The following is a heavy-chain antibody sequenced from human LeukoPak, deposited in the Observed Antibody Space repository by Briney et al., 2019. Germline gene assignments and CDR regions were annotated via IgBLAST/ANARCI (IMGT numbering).Heavy chain of an antibody. CDR2: ISAYNGNT. Sequence: ASVKVSCKASGYTFTSYGISWVRQAPGQGLEWMGWISAYNGNTNYAQKFQGRVTMTEDTSTDTAYMELSSLRSEDTVVYYCATAGRYQLLLDYWGQGTLVTVSS. CDR3: ATAGRYQLLLDY. V-gene: IGHV1-18*01. CDR1: GYTFTSYG. D-gene: IGHD2-2*01. J-gene: IGHJ4*02.